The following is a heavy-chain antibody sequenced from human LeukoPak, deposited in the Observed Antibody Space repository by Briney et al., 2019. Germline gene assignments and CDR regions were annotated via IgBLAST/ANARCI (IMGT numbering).Heavy chain of an antibody. CDR3: ASLQEMATYFDY. J-gene: IGHJ4*02. Sequence: SQTLSLTCTVSGGSISSGDYYWSWIRQPPGKGLEWIGYIYYSGSTYYNPSLKSRVTISVDTSKNQFSLKLSSVTAADTAVYYCASLQEMATYFDYWGQGTLVTVSS. V-gene: IGHV4-30-4*01. CDR1: GGSISSGDYY. D-gene: IGHD5-24*01. CDR2: IYYSGST.